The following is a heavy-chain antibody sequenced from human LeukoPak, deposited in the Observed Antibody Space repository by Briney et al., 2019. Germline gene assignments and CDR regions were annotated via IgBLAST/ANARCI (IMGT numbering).Heavy chain of an antibody. Sequence: SETPSLTCTVSGGSISSGSYYWGWIRQSPGKELEWIGNIYYSGTTYYNPSLKSRVTISVDTSKNQFSLKLSSVTAADTAVYYCATSGYTTGWPYASFDPWGQGTLVTVPS. CDR3: ATSGYTTGWPYASFDP. D-gene: IGHD6-19*01. J-gene: IGHJ5*02. CDR1: GGSISSGSYY. CDR2: IYYSGTT. V-gene: IGHV4-39*05.